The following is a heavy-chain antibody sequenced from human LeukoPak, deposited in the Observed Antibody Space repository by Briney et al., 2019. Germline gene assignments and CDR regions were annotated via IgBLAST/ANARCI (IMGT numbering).Heavy chain of an antibody. CDR3: AKRDTYGSGSSPFDY. J-gene: IGHJ4*02. Sequence: GGSLRLSCAASGFTFSSYAMSWVRQAPGKGLEWVSAITGSGGTTYYADSVKGRFTISRDNSKNTLFLQMNSLRAEDTAVYYCAKRDTYGSGSSPFDYWGQGTPVTVSS. V-gene: IGHV3-23*01. D-gene: IGHD3-10*01. CDR1: GFTFSSYA. CDR2: ITGSGGTT.